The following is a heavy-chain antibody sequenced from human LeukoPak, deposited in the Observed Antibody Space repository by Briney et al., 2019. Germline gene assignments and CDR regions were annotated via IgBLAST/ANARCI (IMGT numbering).Heavy chain of an antibody. CDR1: GGTFSSYA. CDR3: ASSPDYSSVVDY. V-gene: IGHV1-69*06. Sequence: GASVKVSCKASGGTFSSYAISWVRQAPGQGLEWMGGIIPIFGTANYAQKFQGRVTITADKSTSTAYMELSSLRSEDTAVYYCASSPDYSSVVDYWGQGTLVTVSS. J-gene: IGHJ4*02. D-gene: IGHD2-15*01. CDR2: IIPIFGTA.